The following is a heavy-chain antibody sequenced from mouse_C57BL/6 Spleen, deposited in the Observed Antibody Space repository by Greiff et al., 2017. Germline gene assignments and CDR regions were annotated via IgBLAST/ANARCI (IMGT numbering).Heavy chain of an antibody. CDR3: AIITTVVATLVY. Sequence: QVQLQPPWAELVKPGASVKVSCKASGYTFTSYWMHWVKQRPGQGLEWIGRIHPSDSDTNYNQKFKGKATLTVDKSSSTASTQLSSLTSEDSAVYYCAIITTVVATLVYWGQGTTLTVSS. D-gene: IGHD1-1*01. J-gene: IGHJ2*01. CDR1: GYTFTSYW. V-gene: IGHV1-74*01. CDR2: IHPSDSDT.